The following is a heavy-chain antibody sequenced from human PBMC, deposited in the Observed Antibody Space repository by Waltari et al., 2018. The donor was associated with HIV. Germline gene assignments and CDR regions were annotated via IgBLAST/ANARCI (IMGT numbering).Heavy chain of an antibody. CDR1: GFPFDDYA. CDR2: ISWNISRI. J-gene: IGHJ3*02. CDR3: AKEGQTGYDGFDI. D-gene: IGHD7-27*01. Sequence: EVQLVESGGGLVQTGRSLRLSCAASGFPFDDYAMHWVRQGPGKGLEWVSGISWNISRIGYADSVKGRFTISRDNAKKSLYLQMNSLRAEDTALYYCAKEGQTGYDGFDIWGQGTMVTVSS. V-gene: IGHV3-9*01.